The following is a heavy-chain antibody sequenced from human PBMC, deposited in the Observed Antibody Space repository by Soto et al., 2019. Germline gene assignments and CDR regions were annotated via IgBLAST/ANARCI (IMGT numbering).Heavy chain of an antibody. Sequence: QVQLVQSGAEVKKPGASVKVSCRTSGYTFIAYDINWVRQATGHGLEWMGFMSPSTGNTGYAQKFQGRVAITRDTSTSTAYMELSGLRSEDTAVYYCVALARWGQGTLVTVSS. CDR2: MSPSTGNT. CDR3: VALAR. CDR1: GYTFIAYD. V-gene: IGHV1-8*01. J-gene: IGHJ4*02.